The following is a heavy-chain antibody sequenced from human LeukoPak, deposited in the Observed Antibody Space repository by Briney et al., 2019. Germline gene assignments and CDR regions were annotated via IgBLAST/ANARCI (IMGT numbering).Heavy chain of an antibody. CDR1: GFTFSSYS. V-gene: IGHV3-30*02. Sequence: WGSLRLSCAASGFTFSSYSMNWVRQAPGKGLEWVAFIRYNGNNQYYADSVKGRFTISRDNSKNTLYLQMNSLKGDDTAVYYCAKDSAFYYIDVWGKGTTVIISS. J-gene: IGHJ6*03. CDR3: AKDSAFYYIDV. CDR2: IRYNGNNQ. D-gene: IGHD3-10*01.